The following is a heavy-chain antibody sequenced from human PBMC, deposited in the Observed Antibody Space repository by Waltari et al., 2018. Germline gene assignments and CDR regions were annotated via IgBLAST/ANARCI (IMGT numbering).Heavy chain of an antibody. V-gene: IGHV1-24*01. CDR2: FDPEDGET. CDR3: ATDSGGELYYFDY. Sequence: QVQLVQSGAEVKKPGASVKVSCKASGYTFTSYYMHWVRQAPGQGLEWMGGFDPEDGETIYAQKFQGRVTMTEDTSTDTAYMELSSLRSEDTAVYYCATDSGGELYYFDYWGQGTLVTVSS. J-gene: IGHJ4*02. D-gene: IGHD1-26*01. CDR1: GYTFTSYY.